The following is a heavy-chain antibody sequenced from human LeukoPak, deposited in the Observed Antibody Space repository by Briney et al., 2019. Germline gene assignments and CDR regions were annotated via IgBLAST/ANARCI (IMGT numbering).Heavy chain of an antibody. CDR2: ISAYNGNT. CDR1: GYTFTGYG. D-gene: IGHD3-9*01. J-gene: IGHJ4*02. Sequence: ASVKVSCKASGYTFTGYGISWVRQAPGQGLEWMGWISAYNGNTNYAQKLQGRVTMTTDTSTSTAYMELRSLRSDDTAVYYCARFILTGYYLGIWGQGTLVTVSS. CDR3: ARFILTGYYLGI. V-gene: IGHV1-18*01.